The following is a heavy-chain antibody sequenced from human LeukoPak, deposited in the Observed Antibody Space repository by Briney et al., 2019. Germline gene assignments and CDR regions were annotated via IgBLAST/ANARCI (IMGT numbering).Heavy chain of an antibody. CDR1: GYTFTAYY. CDR2: INPNSGGT. Sequence: ASVKVSCKASGYTFTAYYLHWVRQAPGQGLEWVGWINPNSGGTNYAEKFRGRATMTRDTSISTAYMELSSLRSDDTAIYYCARSPLYYGSASYSDYWGQGTLVTVSS. D-gene: IGHD3-10*01. V-gene: IGHV1-2*02. J-gene: IGHJ4*02. CDR3: ARSPLYYGSASYSDY.